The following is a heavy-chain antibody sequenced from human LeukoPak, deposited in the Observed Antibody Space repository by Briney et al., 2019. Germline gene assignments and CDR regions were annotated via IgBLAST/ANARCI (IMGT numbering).Heavy chain of an antibody. CDR2: ISNSGSTI. CDR3: ARVMAATYFDY. V-gene: IGHV3-11*04. Sequence: GGSLRLSCAASGFTFSDYYMSWIRQAPGKGLEWVSYISNSGSTIYYADSVKGRFTIPRDNAKNSLYLQMNSLRAEDTAVYYCARVMAATYFDYWGQGTLVTVSS. CDR1: GFTFSDYY. D-gene: IGHD1-26*01. J-gene: IGHJ4*02.